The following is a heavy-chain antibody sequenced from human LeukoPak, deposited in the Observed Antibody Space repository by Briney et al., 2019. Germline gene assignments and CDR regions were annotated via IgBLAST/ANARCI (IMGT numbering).Heavy chain of an antibody. Sequence: GGSLRLSCAASGFTFSSYSMNWVRQAPGKGLEWVSSISSSSYIYYADSVKGRFTISRDNAKNSLYLQMNSLRAEDTALYYCASTLTYYYDSSGHGAFDIWGQGTMVTVSS. V-gene: IGHV3-21*04. CDR3: ASTLTYYYDSSGHGAFDI. J-gene: IGHJ3*02. D-gene: IGHD3-22*01. CDR1: GFTFSSYS. CDR2: ISSSSYI.